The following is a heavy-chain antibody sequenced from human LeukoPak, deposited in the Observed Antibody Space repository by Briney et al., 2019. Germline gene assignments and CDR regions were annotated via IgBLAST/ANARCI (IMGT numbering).Heavy chain of an antibody. V-gene: IGHV1-46*01. CDR2: INPSGGST. CDR3: ARDQYYDSKGWFDP. D-gene: IGHD3-22*01. CDR1: GYTFTSYY. J-gene: IGHJ5*02. Sequence: RASVKVSCKASGYTFTSYYMHWVRQAPGQGLEWMGIINPSGGSTSYAQKFQGRVTLTTDTSTSTAYMELRSLRSDDTAVYYCARDQYYDSKGWFDPWGQGTLVTVSS.